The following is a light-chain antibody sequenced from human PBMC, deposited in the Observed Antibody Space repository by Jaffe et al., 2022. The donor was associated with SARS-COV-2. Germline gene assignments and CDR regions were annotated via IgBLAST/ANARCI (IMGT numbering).Light chain of an antibody. V-gene: IGLV2-11*01. CDR1: SSDVGGYDY. J-gene: IGLJ3*02. CDR2: DVS. CDR3: CSYVDTYTWV. Sequence: QPALTQPRSVSGSRGQSVTISCTGTSSDVGGYDYVSWYQQHPGKAPKLVIFDVSERPSGVPDRFSGSKSGNTASLTISGLQIEDEADYYCCSYVDTYTWVFGGGTRMTVL.